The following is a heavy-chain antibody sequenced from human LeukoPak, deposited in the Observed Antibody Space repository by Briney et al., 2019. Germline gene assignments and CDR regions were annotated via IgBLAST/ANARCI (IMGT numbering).Heavy chain of an antibody. CDR1: GYTFTGYY. CDR2: INPNSSVT. D-gene: IGHD4-23*01. CDR3: ARERGGNSPFDY. V-gene: IGHV1-2*02. J-gene: IGHJ4*02. Sequence: GASVKVSCKTSGYTFTGYYMHWVRQAPGQGLEWMGWINPNSSVTNYAQRFQGRVTMTRDTSISAAYMELRWLTSDDTAVYYCARERGGNSPFDYWGQGTLVTVS.